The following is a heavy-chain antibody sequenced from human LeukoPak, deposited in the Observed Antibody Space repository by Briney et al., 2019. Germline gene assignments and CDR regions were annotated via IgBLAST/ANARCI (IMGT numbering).Heavy chain of an antibody. CDR2: ISGSGGST. J-gene: IGHJ4*02. D-gene: IGHD1-26*01. CDR3: TTDGVGVEGATYDN. V-gene: IGHV3-23*01. Sequence: GGSLRLSCAASGFIYSSYGMGWVRQAPGKGLEWVSSISGSGGSTYYADSVKGRFTISRDNSKNTLYLQMNSLKTEDTAVYYCTTDGVGVEGATYDNWGQGTLVSVSS. CDR1: GFIYSSYG.